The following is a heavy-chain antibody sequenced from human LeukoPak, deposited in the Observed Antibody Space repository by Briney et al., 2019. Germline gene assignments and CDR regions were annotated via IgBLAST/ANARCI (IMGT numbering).Heavy chain of an antibody. CDR2: IRYDGSNK. Sequence: GGSLRLSCAASGFTFSGSAMHWVRQAPGKGLEWVAFIRYDGSNKYYADSVKGRFTISRDNSKNTLYLQMNSLRAEDTAVYYCAKDRAGGSYTDYFDYWGQGTLVTVSS. D-gene: IGHD1-26*01. CDR3: AKDRAGGSYTDYFDY. V-gene: IGHV3-30*02. J-gene: IGHJ4*02. CDR1: GFTFSGSA.